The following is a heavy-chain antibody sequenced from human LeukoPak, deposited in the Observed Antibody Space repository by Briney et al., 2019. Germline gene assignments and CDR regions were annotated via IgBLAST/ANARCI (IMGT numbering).Heavy chain of an antibody. V-gene: IGHV4-39*07. CDR2: IYYSGST. Sequence: SETLSLTCTVSGGSISSSSYYWGWIRQPPGKGLEWIGSIYYSGSTYYNPSLKSRVTISVDTSKNQFSLKLSSVTAADTAVYYCARDGQWYSSSWYAGDAFDIWGQGTMVTVSS. D-gene: IGHD6-13*01. CDR3: ARDGQWYSSSWYAGDAFDI. CDR1: GGSISSSSYY. J-gene: IGHJ3*02.